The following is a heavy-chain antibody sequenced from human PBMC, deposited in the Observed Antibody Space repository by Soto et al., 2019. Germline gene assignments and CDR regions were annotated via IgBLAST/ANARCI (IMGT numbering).Heavy chain of an antibody. CDR3: ARGLTIAAFKGMDV. CDR1: GYTFTGYY. D-gene: IGHD6-6*01. Sequence: ASVRVSCKASGYTFTGYYMHWVRQAPGQGLEWMGWINPNSGGTNYAQKFQGRVTMTRDTSISTAYMELSRLRSDDTAVYYCARGLTIAAFKGMDVWGQGTTVTVSS. J-gene: IGHJ6*02. V-gene: IGHV1-2*02. CDR2: INPNSGGT.